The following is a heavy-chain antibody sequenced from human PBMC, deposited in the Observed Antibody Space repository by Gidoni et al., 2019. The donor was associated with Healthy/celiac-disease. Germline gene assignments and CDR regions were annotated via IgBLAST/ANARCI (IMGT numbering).Heavy chain of an antibody. CDR2: FAPEDCET. CDR1: GDTHTALS. J-gene: IGHJ3*02. V-gene: IGHV1-24*01. CDR3: ATPILSDYYDCSCNAFDI. D-gene: IGHD3-22*01. Sequence: QVQLVQYGAEMTTPGASVQVSCNVSGDTHTALSLHWVLQGPGEGLEWMGGFAPEDCETIYAQVFQGRVTMTEDTSTDTVYIELSSLRSEDTALYYCATPILSDYYDCSCNAFDIWGQGTMVTVSS.